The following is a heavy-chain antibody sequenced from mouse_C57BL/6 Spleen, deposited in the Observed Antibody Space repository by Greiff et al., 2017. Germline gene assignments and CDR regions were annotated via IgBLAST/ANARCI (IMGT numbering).Heavy chain of an antibody. CDR1: GYSFTGYF. CDR3: TGRHDCYFFAY. V-gene: IGHV1-20*01. J-gene: IGHJ3*01. D-gene: IGHD2-3*01. Sequence: EVQLQQSGPELVQPGDSVKISCKASGYSFTGYFMNWVLQSHGKSLEWIGRINPYTGDTFYNQKLKGKATLTVARSSRTDHMKLRGLKSENYAIDYCTGRHDCYFFAYWGQGTLVTVSA. CDR2: INPYTGDT.